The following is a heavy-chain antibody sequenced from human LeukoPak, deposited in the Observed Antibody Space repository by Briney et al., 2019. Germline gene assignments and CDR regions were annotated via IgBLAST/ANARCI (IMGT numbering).Heavy chain of an antibody. Sequence: PGGSLRLSCAASGFTFDDYGMSWVRQAPGKGLEWVSGINWNGGSTGYADSVKGRFTISRDNAKNSLYLQMNSLRAEDTALYHCAREPNPDSSGLFDYWGQGTLVTVSS. J-gene: IGHJ4*02. D-gene: IGHD6-19*01. V-gene: IGHV3-20*01. CDR2: INWNGGST. CDR3: AREPNPDSSGLFDY. CDR1: GFTFDDYG.